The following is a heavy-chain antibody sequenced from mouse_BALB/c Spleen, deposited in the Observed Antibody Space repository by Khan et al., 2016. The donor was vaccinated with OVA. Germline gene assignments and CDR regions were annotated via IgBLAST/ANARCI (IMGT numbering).Heavy chain of an antibody. D-gene: IGHD2-1*01. Sequence: VQLQQSGAELVKPGASVKLSCTASGFNINDTYMHWVKQRPEQGLEWIGRIDPANGNTKYDPKFQGTATITADTSSNTAYLQLSSLTSEDTAVYYCARMGNYFYAMDYWGQGTSVTVSS. CDR2: IDPANGNT. J-gene: IGHJ4*01. CDR1: GFNINDTY. CDR3: ARMGNYFYAMDY. V-gene: IGHV14-3*02.